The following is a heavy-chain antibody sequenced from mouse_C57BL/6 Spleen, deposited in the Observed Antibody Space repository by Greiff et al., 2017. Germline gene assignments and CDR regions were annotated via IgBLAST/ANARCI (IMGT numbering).Heavy chain of an antibody. D-gene: IGHD2-3*01. J-gene: IGHJ3*01. Sequence: DVHLVESGEGLVKPGGSLKLSCAASGFTFSSYAMSWVRQTPEKRLEWVAYISSGGDYIYYADTVKGRFTISRDNARNTLYLQMSSLKSEDTAMYYCTRDMDGSFAYWGQGTLVTVSA. CDR1: GFTFSSYA. CDR3: TRDMDGSFAY. V-gene: IGHV5-9-1*02. CDR2: ISSGGDYI.